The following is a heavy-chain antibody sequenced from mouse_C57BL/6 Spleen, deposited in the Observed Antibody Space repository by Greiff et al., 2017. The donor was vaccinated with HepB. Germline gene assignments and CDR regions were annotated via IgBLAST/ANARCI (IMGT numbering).Heavy chain of an antibody. CDR2: INYDGSST. CDR3: SRANYYDDDEDYAMDY. J-gene: IGHJ4*01. Sequence: EVKLMESEGGLVQPGSSMKLSCTASGFTFSDYYMAWVRQVPEKGLEWVANINYDGSSTYYLDSLKSRFIISRDNAKNILYLQMSSLKSEDTATYYCSRANYYDDDEDYAMDYWGQGTSVTVSS. V-gene: IGHV5-16*01. CDR1: GFTFSDYY. D-gene: IGHD2-4*01.